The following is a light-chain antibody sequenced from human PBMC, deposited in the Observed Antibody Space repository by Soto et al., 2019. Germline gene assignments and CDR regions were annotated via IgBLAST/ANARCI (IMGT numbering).Light chain of an antibody. CDR3: MQGSHWPPT. Sequence: DVVVTQSPLSLPVTLGQPASISCRSSQSLVYSDGNIYLNWFQQRPGQSQRRLIYKVSNRDSGVPDRFSGSGSGTDFTLRISRVEAEDVGIYSCMQGSHWPPTFGEGTKVEIK. V-gene: IGKV2-30*01. CDR2: KVS. CDR1: QSLVYSDGNIY. J-gene: IGKJ4*02.